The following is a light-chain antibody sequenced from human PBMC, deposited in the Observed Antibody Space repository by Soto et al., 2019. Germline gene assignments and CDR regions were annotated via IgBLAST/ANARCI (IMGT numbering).Light chain of an antibody. J-gene: IGKJ4*01. V-gene: IGKV1-33*01. Sequence: DIQMTQSPSSLSASIGDRVTITCQASQDISNYLNWYQQKPGKAPQLLIYAASNLETGVPSRFSGSGSGTDFPLTISSLQTGDLGTYFCQQYDDLPLTFGGGTKVELK. CDR2: AAS. CDR1: QDISNY. CDR3: QQYDDLPLT.